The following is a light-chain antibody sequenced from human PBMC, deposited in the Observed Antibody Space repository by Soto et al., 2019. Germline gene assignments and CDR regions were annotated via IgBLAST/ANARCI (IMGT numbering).Light chain of an antibody. J-gene: IGKJ5*01. V-gene: IGKV1-9*01. CDR2: AAS. Sequence: IQLTQSPSSLSASVGDRVTISCRASQDISTHLAWFAQKPGRAPQLLIYAASTLHSGVPSRFSASGSGTDFTLSISNLQPEDFATYYCQQAYSFPITFGQGTRLEIK. CDR1: QDISTH. CDR3: QQAYSFPIT.